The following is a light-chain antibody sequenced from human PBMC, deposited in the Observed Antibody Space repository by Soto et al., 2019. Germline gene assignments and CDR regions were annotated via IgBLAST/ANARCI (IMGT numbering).Light chain of an antibody. Sequence: QPVLTQPPSASGTPGQRVTISCSGSSSNIGINYVYWYQQLPGTAPKLLIYRNNQRPSGVPERFSGSKSGTPASLAISGLRSEDEADYYCAAWDDTLSRVVFGGGTQLTVL. CDR3: AAWDDTLSRVV. CDR2: RNN. J-gene: IGLJ2*01. CDR1: SSNIGINY. V-gene: IGLV1-47*01.